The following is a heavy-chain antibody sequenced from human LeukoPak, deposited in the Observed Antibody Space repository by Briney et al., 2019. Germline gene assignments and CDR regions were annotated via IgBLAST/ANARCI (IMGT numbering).Heavy chain of an antibody. J-gene: IGHJ4*02. CDR3: ARCRTTVTAMPGY. V-gene: IGHV3-7*03. Sequence: GGSLRLSCAASGFTFSSYCMSWVRQAPGKGLEWVANINKDESEKYYVDSVKGRFTISRDNAKNSLYLQMNSLRAEDTAVYYCARCRTTVTAMPGYWGQGTLVTVSS. CDR2: INKDESEK. D-gene: IGHD4-17*01. CDR1: GFTFSSYC.